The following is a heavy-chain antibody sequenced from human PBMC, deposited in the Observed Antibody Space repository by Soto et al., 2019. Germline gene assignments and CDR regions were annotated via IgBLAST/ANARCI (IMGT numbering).Heavy chain of an antibody. CDR3: ARGHLTIFGVVSLSRPGNHYGMDV. CDR1: GGSFSGYY. CDR2: INHSGST. V-gene: IGHV4-34*01. J-gene: IGHJ6*02. Sequence: TSETLSLTCAVYGGSFSGYYWSWIRQPPGKGLEWIGEINHSGSTNYNPSLKSRVTISVDTSKNQFSLKLSSVTAADTAVYYCARGHLTIFGVVSLSRPGNHYGMDVWGQGTTVTVSS. D-gene: IGHD3-3*01.